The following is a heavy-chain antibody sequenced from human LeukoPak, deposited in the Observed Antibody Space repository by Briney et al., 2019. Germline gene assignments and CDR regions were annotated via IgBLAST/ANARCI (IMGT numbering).Heavy chain of an antibody. D-gene: IGHD5-12*01. CDR2: IYSSGST. CDR3: ARDLGYSGYQWANGFDY. V-gene: IGHV4-4*07. J-gene: IGHJ4*02. Sequence: PSETLSLTCTVSGGSISGYYWSWIRQPAGKGLEWIGRIYSSGSTNYNPSLKSRLAMSVDTSKNQFSLRLNSVTAADTAIYYCARDLGYSGYQWANGFDYWGQGTLVTVSS. CDR1: GGSISGYY.